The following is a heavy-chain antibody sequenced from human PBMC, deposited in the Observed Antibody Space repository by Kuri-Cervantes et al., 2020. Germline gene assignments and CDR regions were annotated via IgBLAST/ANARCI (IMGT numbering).Heavy chain of an antibody. CDR3: ARGYCSSTSCYIDY. J-gene: IGHJ4*02. V-gene: IGHV1-8*01. Sequence: ASVKVSCKASGYTFTSYDINWVRQATGQGLEWMGWMNPNSGNTGYAQKFQGRVTMTRNTSISTAYMELSSLRSEDTAVYYCARGYCSSTSCYIDYWGQGTQVTVSS. CDR2: MNPNSGNT. CDR1: GYTFTSYD. D-gene: IGHD2-2*02.